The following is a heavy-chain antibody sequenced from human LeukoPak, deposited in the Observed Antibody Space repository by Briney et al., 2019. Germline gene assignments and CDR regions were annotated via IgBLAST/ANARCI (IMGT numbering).Heavy chain of an antibody. J-gene: IGHJ6*02. CDR1: GGCFRGYY. V-gene: IGHV4-34*01. D-gene: IGHD3-22*01. Sequence: RSKTLPLTCAVCGGCFRGYYWSWIRQPQGKGLEWIGENNHSGSTNYNPSLKSRVTISVDTSKDQFSLKLSSVTAADTAVYYCARGPRGGSGYYYYYYGMDVWGQGTTVTVPS. CDR3: ARGPRGGSGYYYYYYGMDV. CDR2: NNHSGST.